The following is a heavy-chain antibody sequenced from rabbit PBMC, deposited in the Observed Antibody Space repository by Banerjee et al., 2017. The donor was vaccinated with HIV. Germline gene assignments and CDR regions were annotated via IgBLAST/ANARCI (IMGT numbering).Heavy chain of an antibody. D-gene: IGHD8-1*01. V-gene: IGHV1S45*01. Sequence: QEQLVESGGDLVQPGASLTLTCKASGFSFSSYYYMCWVRQAPGKGLEWIACIYAGSSGTTYYANWAKGRFTFSKTSSTTVTLQMTSLTAADTATYFCARGDGNSSDLWGQGTLVTVS. J-gene: IGHJ6*01. CDR3: ARGDGNSSDL. CDR1: GFSFSSYYY. CDR2: IYAGSSGTT.